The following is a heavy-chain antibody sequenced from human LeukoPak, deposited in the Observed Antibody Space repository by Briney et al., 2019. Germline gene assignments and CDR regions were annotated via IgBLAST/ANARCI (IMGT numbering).Heavy chain of an antibody. V-gene: IGHV3-11*04. CDR3: ARTVAGAYYYYYYMDV. Sequence: GGSLRLSCAASGFTFSDYYMSWIRQAPGKGLEWVSYISSSGSTIYYADSVKGRFTTSRDNAKNSLYLQMNSLRAEDTAVYYCARTVAGAYYYYYYMDVWGKGTTVTVSS. J-gene: IGHJ6*03. CDR1: GFTFSDYY. D-gene: IGHD6-19*01. CDR2: ISSSGSTI.